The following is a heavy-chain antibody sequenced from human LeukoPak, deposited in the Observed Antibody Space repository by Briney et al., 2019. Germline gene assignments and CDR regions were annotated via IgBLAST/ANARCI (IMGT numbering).Heavy chain of an antibody. Sequence: PSETLSLTCPVYGGSFSGYYWSWIRQPPAKGLEWIGEINHSGSTNYNPSLKSRVTISVDTSKNQFSLKLSSVTAADTAVYYCARGGIVGATTFDFDYWGKGTLVTVSS. CDR2: INHSGST. V-gene: IGHV4-34*01. CDR1: GGSFSGYY. D-gene: IGHD1-26*01. J-gene: IGHJ4*02. CDR3: ARGGIVGATTFDFDY.